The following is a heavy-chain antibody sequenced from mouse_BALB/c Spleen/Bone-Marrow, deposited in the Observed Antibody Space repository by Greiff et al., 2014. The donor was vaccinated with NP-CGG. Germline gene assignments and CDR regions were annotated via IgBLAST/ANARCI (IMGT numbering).Heavy chain of an antibody. CDR2: IDPANGNT. D-gene: IGHD1-1*01. CDR3: ASYYYGSSYGVAY. Sequence: EVQLQQSGAELVKPGASVKLSCTASGFNIKDTYMHWVKQRPEQGPEWIGRIDPANGNTKYDPKFQGKATITADTSSNTAYLQLSSLTSEVTAVDFWASYYYGSSYGVAYWGQGTLVTVAA. CDR1: GFNIKDTY. J-gene: IGHJ3*01. V-gene: IGHV14-3*02.